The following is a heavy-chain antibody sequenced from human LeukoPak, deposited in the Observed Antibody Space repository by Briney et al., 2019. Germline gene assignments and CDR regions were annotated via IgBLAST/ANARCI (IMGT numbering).Heavy chain of an antibody. Sequence: SETLSLTCTVSGGSISSYYWSWIRQPAGKGLEWIGRIYTSGSTNYNPSLKSRVTMSVDTSKNQFSLKLSSVTAADTAVYYCVRAVAATAADYFDYWGQGTLITVSS. V-gene: IGHV4-4*07. CDR3: VRAVAATAADYFDY. CDR1: GGSISSYY. J-gene: IGHJ4*02. D-gene: IGHD6-19*01. CDR2: IYTSGST.